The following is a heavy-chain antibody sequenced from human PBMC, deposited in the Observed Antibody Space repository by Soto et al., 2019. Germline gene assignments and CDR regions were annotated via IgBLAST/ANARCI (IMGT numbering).Heavy chain of an antibody. D-gene: IGHD4-17*01. J-gene: IGHJ5*02. V-gene: IGHV1-46*01. CDR3: ARDPSPHYGDYVHWFDP. CDR2: INPSGGST. CDR1: GYTFTSYY. Sequence: QVQLVQSGAEVKKPGASVKVSCKASGYTFTSYYMHWVRQAPGQGLEWMGIINPSGGSTSYAQKFQGRVTMTRDTSTSTVYMELSSLRSEDTAVYYCARDPSPHYGDYVHWFDPWGQGTLVTVSS.